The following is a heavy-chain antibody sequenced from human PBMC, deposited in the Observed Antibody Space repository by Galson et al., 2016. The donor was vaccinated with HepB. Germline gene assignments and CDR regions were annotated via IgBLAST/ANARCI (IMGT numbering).Heavy chain of an antibody. CDR3: AREDWNNALGYDV. CDR1: W. Sequence: WWSWVRQSPEMGLEWIGEISHGGTAHYNPSLESRVIMSLDNSNKEFSLKLTSMTAADTAVYFCAREDWNNALGYDVWGQGRMVIVSS. CDR2: ISHGGTA. D-gene: IGHD1/OR15-1a*01. V-gene: IGHV4-4*01. J-gene: IGHJ3*01.